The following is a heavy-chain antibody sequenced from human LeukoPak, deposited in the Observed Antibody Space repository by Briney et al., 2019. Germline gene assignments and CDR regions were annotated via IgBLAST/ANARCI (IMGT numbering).Heavy chain of an antibody. CDR3: ARVGEAVNWFDP. CDR2: IYYSGST. CDR1: GVSISSYY. V-gene: IGHV4-59*08. D-gene: IGHD2-15*01. J-gene: IGHJ5*02. Sequence: SESLSLTCTVSGVSISSYYWSWVRQPPGKGLEWVGYIYYSGSTNYYPSFKSQVTISVDPSKNQFSLKLSSVTAADTAVYYCARVGEAVNWFDPWGQGTLVTVSS.